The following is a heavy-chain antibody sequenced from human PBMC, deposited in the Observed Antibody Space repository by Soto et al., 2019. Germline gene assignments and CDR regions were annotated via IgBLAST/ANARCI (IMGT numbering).Heavy chain of an antibody. CDR3: ARGGDFWSGYRTTNYYYGMDV. Sequence: GGSLRLSCAASGFTFSSYAMHWVRQAPGKGLEWVAVISYDGSNKYYADSVKGRFTISRDNSKNTLYLQMNSLRAEDTAVYYCARGGDFWSGYRTTNYYYGMDVWGQGT. CDR1: GFTFSSYA. CDR2: ISYDGSNK. D-gene: IGHD3-3*01. J-gene: IGHJ6*02. V-gene: IGHV3-30-3*01.